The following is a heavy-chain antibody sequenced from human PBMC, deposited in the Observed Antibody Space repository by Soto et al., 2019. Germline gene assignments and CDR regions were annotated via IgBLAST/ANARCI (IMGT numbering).Heavy chain of an antibody. CDR2: MNPNSANT. CDR1: GYTFTSYD. J-gene: IGHJ6*02. CDR3: ASEGVRGMDV. D-gene: IGHD3-16*01. Sequence: QVQLVQSGAEVKKPGASVKVSCKASGYTFTSYDINWVRQATGQGLEWMGWMNPNSANTGYAQKFQGSVTMTRHTSISTAYMALSSLRYEDTAVYYCASEGVRGMDVWGQGTTVTVSS. V-gene: IGHV1-8*01.